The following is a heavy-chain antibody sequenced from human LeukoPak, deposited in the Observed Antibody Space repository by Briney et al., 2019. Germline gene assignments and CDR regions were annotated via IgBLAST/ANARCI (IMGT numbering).Heavy chain of an antibody. CDR1: GFTFSSYA. Sequence: GGSLRLSCAASGFTFSSYAMSWVRQAPGKGLEWVSAISGSGGSTYYADSVKGRFTISRDNSKNTLYLQMNSLRAEDTAVYYCAKDLARFPYFDWLLYFDYWGQGTLVTVSS. CDR3: AKDLARFPYFDWLLYFDY. J-gene: IGHJ4*02. CDR2: ISGSGGST. D-gene: IGHD3-9*01. V-gene: IGHV3-23*01.